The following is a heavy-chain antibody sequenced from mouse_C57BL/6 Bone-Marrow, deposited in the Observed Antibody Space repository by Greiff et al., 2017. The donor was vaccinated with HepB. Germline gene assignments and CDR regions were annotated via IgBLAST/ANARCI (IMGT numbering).Heavy chain of an antibody. Sequence: QVQLQQSGPELVKPGASVKISCKASGYAFSSSWMNWVKQRPGKGLEWIGRIYPGDGDTNYNGKFKGKATLTADKSSSTAYMQLSSLTSEDSAVYFCAGELRYYYAMDYWGQGTSVTVSS. V-gene: IGHV1-82*01. CDR1: GYAFSSSW. CDR2: IYPGDGDT. J-gene: IGHJ4*01. CDR3: AGELRYYYAMDY. D-gene: IGHD1-1*01.